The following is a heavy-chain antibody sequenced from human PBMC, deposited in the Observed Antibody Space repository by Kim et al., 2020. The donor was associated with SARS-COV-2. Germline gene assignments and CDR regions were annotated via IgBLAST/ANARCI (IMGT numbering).Heavy chain of an antibody. V-gene: IGHV3-30*03. Sequence: GGSLRLSCAASGFTFSNYGMHWVRQAPGKGLEWVAFISYDGSKKYYADSVKGRFTISRDNSKNTLYLQMNSLRAEDTAVYYCAVLRDAFDIWGQGTMVTVSS. J-gene: IGHJ3*02. CDR3: AVLRDAFDI. CDR2: ISYDGSKK. CDR1: GFTFSNYG. D-gene: IGHD2-15*01.